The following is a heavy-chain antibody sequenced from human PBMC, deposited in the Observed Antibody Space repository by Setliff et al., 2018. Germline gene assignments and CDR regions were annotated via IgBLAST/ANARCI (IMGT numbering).Heavy chain of an antibody. Sequence: GASVKVSCKASGYIFTYYAIHWVRQAPGQRLEWMGWINAGNGNTKYSQKFQGRVTITRDTSASTAYMELSSLRSEDTAVYYCARGATVVIYYYMDVWGKGTTVTVSS. J-gene: IGHJ6*03. CDR3: ARGATVVIYYYMDV. D-gene: IGHD4-17*01. CDR2: INAGNGNT. CDR1: GYIFTYYA. V-gene: IGHV1-3*01.